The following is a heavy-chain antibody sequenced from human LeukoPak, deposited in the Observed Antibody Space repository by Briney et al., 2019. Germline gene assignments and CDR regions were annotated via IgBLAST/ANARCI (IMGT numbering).Heavy chain of an antibody. CDR2: IYYSGST. J-gene: IGHJ4*02. CDR3: ARTNFDWLSFDY. Sequence: SETLSLTCTVSGGSISSYYWSWIRQPPGKGLEWIGYIYYSGSTNYNPSLKSRVTISVDRSKNQFSLKLSSVTAADTAAYYCARTNFDWLSFDYWGQGTLVTVSS. V-gene: IGHV4-59*12. CDR1: GGSISSYY. D-gene: IGHD3-9*01.